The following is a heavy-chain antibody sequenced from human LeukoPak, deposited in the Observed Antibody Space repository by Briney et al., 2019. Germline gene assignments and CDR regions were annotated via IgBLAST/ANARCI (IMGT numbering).Heavy chain of an antibody. V-gene: IGHV3-30*03. J-gene: IGHJ6*03. CDR3: ARGGSGYYYYMDV. CDR2: ISYDGSNK. Sequence: HPGRSLRLSCAASGFTLSVYGMHWVRQAPGKGLEWVAVISYDGSNKYYADSVKGRFTISRDNSNNTLYLQMNSLRAEDTAVYYCARGGSGYYYYMDVWGKGTTVTISS. CDR1: GFTLSVYG.